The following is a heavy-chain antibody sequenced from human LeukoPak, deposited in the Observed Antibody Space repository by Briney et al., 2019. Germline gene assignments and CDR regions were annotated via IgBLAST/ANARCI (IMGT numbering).Heavy chain of an antibody. J-gene: IGHJ4*02. Sequence: ASVKVSCKASGYTFTGYYMHWVRQAPGQGLEWMGWINPNSGGTNYAQKFQGRVTMTRDTSISTAYMELSRLRSDDTAVYYCARGYYYGSGSYSTLWLGYWGQGTLVTVSS. CDR3: ARGYYYGSGSYSTLWLGY. V-gene: IGHV1-2*02. CDR1: GYTFTGYY. CDR2: INPNSGGT. D-gene: IGHD3-10*01.